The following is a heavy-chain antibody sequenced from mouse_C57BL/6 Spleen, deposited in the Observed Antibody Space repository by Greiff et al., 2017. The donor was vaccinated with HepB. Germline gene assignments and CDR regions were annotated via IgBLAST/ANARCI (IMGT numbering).Heavy chain of an antibody. V-gene: IGHV1-52*01. CDR3: AREGNYYGSSYDY. CDR2: IDPSDSET. J-gene: IGHJ2*01. Sequence: VQLQQSGAELVRPGSSVKLSCKASGYTFTSYWMHWVKQRPIQGLEWIGNIDPSDSETHYNQKFKDKATLTVDKSSSTAYMQLSSLTSEDSAVYYCAREGNYYGSSYDYWGQGTTLTVSS. D-gene: IGHD1-1*01. CDR1: GYTFTSYW.